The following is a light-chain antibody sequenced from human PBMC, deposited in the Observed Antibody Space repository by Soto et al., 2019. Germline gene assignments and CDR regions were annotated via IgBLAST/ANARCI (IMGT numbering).Light chain of an antibody. CDR2: DAS. J-gene: IGKJ1*01. V-gene: IGKV3D-15*01. CDR3: QQYNNWPLT. Sequence: EIVMTQSPSTLPLSPGERATLSCRASQSVSSNLAWYQQKPGQAPRLLIYDASTRATGIPARFSGSGSGTEFTLTISSLQSEDFAVYYCQQYNNWPLTFGQGTKVDIK. CDR1: QSVSSN.